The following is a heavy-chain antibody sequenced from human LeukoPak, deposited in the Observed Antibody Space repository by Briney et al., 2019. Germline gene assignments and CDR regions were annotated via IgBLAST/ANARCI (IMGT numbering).Heavy chain of an antibody. CDR3: AGSTVTRLAEYFQH. V-gene: IGHV1-69*01. Sequence: SSVKVSCKASGGTFSSYAISWVRQAPGQGLEWMGGIIPIFGTANYAQKYQGRVTITADESTSTAYMELSSLRSEDTAVYYCAGSTVTRLAEYFQHWGQGTLVTVSS. D-gene: IGHD4-17*01. J-gene: IGHJ1*01. CDR1: GGTFSSYA. CDR2: IIPIFGTA.